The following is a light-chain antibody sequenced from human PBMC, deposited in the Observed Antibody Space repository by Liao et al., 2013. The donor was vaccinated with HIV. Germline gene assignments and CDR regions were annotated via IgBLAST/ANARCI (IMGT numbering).Light chain of an antibody. V-gene: IGLV3-1*01. CDR2: QDT. CDR1: KLGDKY. J-gene: IGLJ3*02. Sequence: SYELTQPPSVSVSPGQTASITCSGDKLGDKYASWYQQKPGQSPVLLIYQDTKRPSGIPERFSGSSSGTTAALTISGVQTEDEADYYCQSPDSSGTYWVFGGGTKLTVL. CDR3: QSPDSSGTYWV.